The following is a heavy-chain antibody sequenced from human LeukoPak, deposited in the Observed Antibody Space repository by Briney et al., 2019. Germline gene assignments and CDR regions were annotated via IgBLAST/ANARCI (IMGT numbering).Heavy chain of an antibody. D-gene: IGHD3-22*01. CDR1: GFTFSNAW. V-gene: IGHV3-15*01. J-gene: IGHJ4*02. Sequence: GGSLRLSCAASGFTFSNAWMSWVRQAPGKGLEWVGRIKSKTDGGTTDYAAPVKGRFTISRDDSKNTLYLQMNSLKTEDTAVYYCTTPDSSGYYPLGYWGRGTLVTVSS. CDR3: TTPDSSGYYPLGY. CDR2: IKSKTDGGTT.